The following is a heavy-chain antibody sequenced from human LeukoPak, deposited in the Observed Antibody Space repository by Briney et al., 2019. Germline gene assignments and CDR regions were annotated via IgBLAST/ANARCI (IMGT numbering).Heavy chain of an antibody. J-gene: IGHJ3*01. Sequence: GGSLRLSCVASGFTFSSYSVSWVRHAPGEGLGWVSAISGRIGGTYYGDSVKGRFTISRDNFRHTLYLQMNSLRAEDTAIFYCAKEASSYSSWYYSDAFDFWGRGTMVTVSS. CDR3: AKEASSYSSWYYSDAFDF. CDR1: GFTFSSYS. V-gene: IGHV3-23*01. CDR2: ISGRIGGT. D-gene: IGHD6-13*01.